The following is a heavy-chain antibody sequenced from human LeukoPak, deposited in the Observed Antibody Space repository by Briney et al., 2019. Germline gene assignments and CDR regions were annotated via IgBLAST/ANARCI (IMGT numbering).Heavy chain of an antibody. V-gene: IGHV4-59*01. Sequence: PSETLSLTCTVSGGSITTFYWSWIRQTPGTGLEWIGYIYYSGSTIYNPSLKSRVTISVDTSKNQFSLKLSSVTAADTAVYYCAGGVYDSSVSDAFDIWGQGTMVTVSS. CDR3: AGGVYDSSVSDAFDI. D-gene: IGHD3-22*01. CDR1: GGSITTFY. J-gene: IGHJ3*02. CDR2: IYYSGST.